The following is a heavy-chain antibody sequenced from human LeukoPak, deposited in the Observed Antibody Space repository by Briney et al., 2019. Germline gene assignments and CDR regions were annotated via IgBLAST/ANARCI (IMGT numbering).Heavy chain of an antibody. Sequence: GGSLRLSCAASGFTVSSTYMSWVRQAPGKGLEWVSVIYSGGNIYYIDSVKGRFTISRDTSKNTLYLQMNSLRAEDAAVYYCASRHCSGGGCYFAGADPFDYWGQGILVTVSS. D-gene: IGHD2-15*01. CDR1: GFTVSSTY. CDR3: ASRHCSGGGCYFAGADPFDY. J-gene: IGHJ4*02. V-gene: IGHV3-53*01. CDR2: IYSGGNI.